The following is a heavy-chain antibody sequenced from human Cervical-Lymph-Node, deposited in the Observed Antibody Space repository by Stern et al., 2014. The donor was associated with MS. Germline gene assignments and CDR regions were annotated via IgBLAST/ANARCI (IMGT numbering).Heavy chain of an antibody. V-gene: IGHV4-4*07. Sequence: QVQLQESGPGLVKPSETLYLTCTASGGSISSYYWSWVRQPAGKGLEWIVHIYSSGSTSYTPPRKCRVTMSVDTSRNRFSQKLISVTAADAAVYYCARGGPSFDYWGQGTLVTVSS. CDR2: IYSSGST. CDR1: GGSISSYY. CDR3: ARGGPSFDY. J-gene: IGHJ4*02.